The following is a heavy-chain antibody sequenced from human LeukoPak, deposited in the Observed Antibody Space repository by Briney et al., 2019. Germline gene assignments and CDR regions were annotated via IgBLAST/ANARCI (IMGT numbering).Heavy chain of an antibody. Sequence: SETLSLTCTVSGGSISSSSYYWGWIRQPPGKGLEWIGSIYYSGSTYYNPSLKSRVTISVDTSKNQFSLKLSSVTAADTAVCYCARAYCSGGSCYFDYWGQGTLVTVSS. CDR3: ARAYCSGGSCYFDY. V-gene: IGHV4-39*01. CDR1: GGSISSSSYY. CDR2: IYYSGST. J-gene: IGHJ4*02. D-gene: IGHD2-15*01.